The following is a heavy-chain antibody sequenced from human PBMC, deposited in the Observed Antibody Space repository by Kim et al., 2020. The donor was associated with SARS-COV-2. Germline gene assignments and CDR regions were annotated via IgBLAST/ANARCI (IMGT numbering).Heavy chain of an antibody. J-gene: IGHJ6*01. CDR2: INHSGST. V-gene: IGHV4-34*01. CDR3: ARLRLFIPNDDYYGFDF. CDR1: GGSFSGYY. Sequence: SETLSLTCAVYGGSFSGYYWSWIRQPPGKGLEWIGEINHSGSTNYNPSLKSRVTISVDTSKNQFSLKLSSVTAADTAVYYCARLRLFIPNDDYYGFDFWG. D-gene: IGHD1-1*01.